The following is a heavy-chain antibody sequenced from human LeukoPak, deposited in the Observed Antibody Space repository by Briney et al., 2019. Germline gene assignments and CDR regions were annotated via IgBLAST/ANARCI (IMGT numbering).Heavy chain of an antibody. V-gene: IGHV3-30-3*01. J-gene: IGHJ6*02. CDR1: GFTFSSYA. CDR2: ISYDGSNK. D-gene: IGHD1-1*01. CDR3: ARGHAWNDVFYYYGMDV. Sequence: PGGSLRLSCAASGFTFSSYAMHWVRQAPGKGLEWVAVISYDGSNKYYADSVKGRFTISRDNSKNTLYLQMNSLRAEDTAVYYCARGHAWNDVFYYYGMDVWGQGTTVTVSS.